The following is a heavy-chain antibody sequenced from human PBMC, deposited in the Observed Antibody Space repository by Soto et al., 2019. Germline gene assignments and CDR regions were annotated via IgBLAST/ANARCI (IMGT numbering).Heavy chain of an antibody. CDR1: GYDFNTNW. CDR3: ARLPRDCNKTRSYYADH. V-gene: IGHV5-51*01. J-gene: IGHJ4*02. D-gene: IGHD3-10*01. Sequence: PGESLNSSGRGSGYDFNTNWFGWVRQLPGRGLDWVGLMYPGDSDTRYNPSLQGHVTLSVDVNVSTDFLQWRSLETSDTGMYFCARLPRDCNKTRSYYADHWGQGTQVSVSS. CDR2: MYPGDSDT.